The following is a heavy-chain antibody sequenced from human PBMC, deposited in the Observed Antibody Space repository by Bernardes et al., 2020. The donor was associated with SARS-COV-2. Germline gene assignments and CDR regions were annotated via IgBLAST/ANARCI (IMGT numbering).Heavy chain of an antibody. CDR2: ILADGGRA. CDR1: GFTFNSYA. Sequence: GGSLRLSCAASGFTFNSYAMNWVRQAPGKGLEWVSTILADGGRAYYADSVKGRFTISRDNSKNKLYLQMNSLRAEDTAVYYCAKRAYHYDSNGYYNDAFDIWGQGTQVTVSS. V-gene: IGHV3-23*01. D-gene: IGHD3-22*01. CDR3: AKRAYHYDSNGYYNDAFDI. J-gene: IGHJ3*02.